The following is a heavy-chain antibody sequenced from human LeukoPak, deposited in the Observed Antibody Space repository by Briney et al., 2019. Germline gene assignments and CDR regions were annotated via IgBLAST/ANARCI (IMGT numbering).Heavy chain of an antibody. CDR3: TRMTTVTTLDY. V-gene: IGHV4-59*01. Sequence: AETLSLTCTVSGGSISSYYWSWTRQPPGKGLEWIGYIYYTGSTNYNPSFKSRVTMSVDTSKSQFSLNLSSVSAADTAVYYCTRMTTVTTLDYWGQGTLVTVSS. J-gene: IGHJ4*02. CDR2: IYYTGST. D-gene: IGHD4-17*01. CDR1: GGSISSYY.